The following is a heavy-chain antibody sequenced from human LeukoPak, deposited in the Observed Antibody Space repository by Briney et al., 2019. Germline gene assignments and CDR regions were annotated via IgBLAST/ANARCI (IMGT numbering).Heavy chain of an antibody. D-gene: IGHD6-13*01. CDR1: GFTFSSYY. Sequence: GGSLRLSCEASGFTFSSYYMIWVRQAPGKGLEWVSVISVSGDWTYYADSVRGRFTISRDNSKNTLYLQMNSLRAEDTAVYYCANYRQSITAAGNSREFADYWGQGTLVTVSS. J-gene: IGHJ4*02. CDR3: ANYRQSITAAGNSREFADY. V-gene: IGHV3-23*01. CDR2: ISVSGDWT.